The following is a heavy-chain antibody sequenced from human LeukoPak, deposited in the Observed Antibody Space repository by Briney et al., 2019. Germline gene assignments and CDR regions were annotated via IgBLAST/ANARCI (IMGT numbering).Heavy chain of an antibody. Sequence: GGSLRLSCAASGFTFSSYAMSWVRQAPGKGLVWVSRISSDGSSTSYADSVKGRFTTSRDNAKNTLYLQMNSLRAEDTAMYYCATRPGGTSFDYWGQGILVTVSS. CDR2: ISSDGSST. D-gene: IGHD3-16*01. V-gene: IGHV3-74*01. CDR1: GFTFSSYA. CDR3: ATRPGGTSFDY. J-gene: IGHJ4*02.